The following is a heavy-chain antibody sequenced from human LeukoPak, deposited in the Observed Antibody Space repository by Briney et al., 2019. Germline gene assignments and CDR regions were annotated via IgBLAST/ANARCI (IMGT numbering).Heavy chain of an antibody. D-gene: IGHD4-17*01. Sequence: GRSLRLSCAASGFTFSSYAMHWVRQAPGKGLEWVAVISYDGSNKYYADSVKGRFTISRDNSKNTLYLQMNSLRAEGTAVYYCARVSSIYGDYAGSAFDIWGQGTMVTVSS. CDR2: ISYDGSNK. CDR1: GFTFSSYA. CDR3: ARVSSIYGDYAGSAFDI. J-gene: IGHJ3*02. V-gene: IGHV3-30-3*01.